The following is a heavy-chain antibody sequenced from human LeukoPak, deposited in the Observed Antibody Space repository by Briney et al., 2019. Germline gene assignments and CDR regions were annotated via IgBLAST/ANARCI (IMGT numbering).Heavy chain of an antibody. CDR1: GFTVSSNY. D-gene: IGHD2-2*01. V-gene: IGHV3-53*01. Sequence: GGSLRLSCAASGFTVSSNYMSWVRQAPGKGLEWVSVIYIGGSTYYADSVKGRFTISRDISKNTLYLQMNSLRAEDTAMYYCARLGFVVPAVVFDYWGQGTLVTVSS. J-gene: IGHJ4*02. CDR3: ARLGFVVPAVVFDY. CDR2: IYIGGST.